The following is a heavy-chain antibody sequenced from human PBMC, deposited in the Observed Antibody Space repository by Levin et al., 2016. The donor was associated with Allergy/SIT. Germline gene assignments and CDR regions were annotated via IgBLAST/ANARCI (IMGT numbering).Heavy chain of an antibody. Sequence: SETLSLTCTASGGSISSYYWSWIRQPAGKGLEWIGRIYSSGSTNYNPSLKSRVTMSVDTSKNQFSLKLSSVTAADTAVYYCAKDHPSYGLDFWGQGTLVTVAS. V-gene: IGHV4-4*07. D-gene: IGHD4-17*01. J-gene: IGHJ4*02. CDR3: AKDHPSYGLDF. CDR2: IYSSGST. CDR1: GGSISSYY.